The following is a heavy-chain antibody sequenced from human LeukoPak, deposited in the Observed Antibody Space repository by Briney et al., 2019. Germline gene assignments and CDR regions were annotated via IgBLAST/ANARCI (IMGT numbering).Heavy chain of an antibody. V-gene: IGHV4-59*01. D-gene: IGHD3-10*01. CDR2: IYYSGST. J-gene: IGHJ3*02. Sequence: PSETLSLTCTVSGGSISSYYWSWIRQPPGKGLEWIGYIYYSGSTNYNPSLKSRVTISVDTSKNQFSLKLSSVTAADTAVYYCARFVYYGPGSFQDDAFDIWGQGTMVTVSS. CDR1: GGSISSYY. CDR3: ARFVYYGPGSFQDDAFDI.